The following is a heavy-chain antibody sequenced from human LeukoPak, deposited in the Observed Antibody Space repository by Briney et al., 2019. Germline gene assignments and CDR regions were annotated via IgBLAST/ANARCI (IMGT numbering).Heavy chain of an antibody. D-gene: IGHD1-26*01. CDR1: GYSISSGYY. Sequence: SETLSLTCTVSGYSISSGYYWSWIRQPPGKGLEWIGYIYYSGSTNYNPSLKSRVTISVDTSKNQFSLKLSSVTAADTAVYYCARGGMGAPDYWGQGTLVTVSS. CDR3: ARGGMGAPDY. CDR2: IYYSGST. V-gene: IGHV4-61*01. J-gene: IGHJ4*02.